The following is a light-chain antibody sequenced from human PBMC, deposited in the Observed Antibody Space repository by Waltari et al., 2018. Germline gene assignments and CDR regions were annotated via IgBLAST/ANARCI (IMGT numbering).Light chain of an antibody. Sequence: QSALTQPRSVSGSPGQSVTIPCTGTSSDVGGYNYVSWYQQHPGKAPKFMIYDVSKRPSGVPDRFSGSKSGNTASLTISGLQAEDEADYYCCSYSGSHSVILGGGTKLTVL. CDR1: SSDVGGYNY. J-gene: IGLJ2*01. CDR2: DVS. CDR3: CSYSGSHSVI. V-gene: IGLV2-11*01.